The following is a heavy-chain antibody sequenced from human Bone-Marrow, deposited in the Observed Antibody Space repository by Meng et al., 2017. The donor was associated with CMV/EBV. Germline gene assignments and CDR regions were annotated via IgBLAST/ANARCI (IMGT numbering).Heavy chain of an antibody. CDR3: ARVSRSGGSYPFDY. Sequence: SVKVSCKASGGTFSSYAISWVRQAPGQGLEWMGGIIPILGIANYAQKFQGRVTITADKSTSTAYMELSSLRSEDTAVYYCARVSRSGGSYPFDYWGQGTLVTGYS. V-gene: IGHV1-69*10. J-gene: IGHJ4*02. D-gene: IGHD1-26*01. CDR2: IIPILGIA. CDR1: GGTFSSYA.